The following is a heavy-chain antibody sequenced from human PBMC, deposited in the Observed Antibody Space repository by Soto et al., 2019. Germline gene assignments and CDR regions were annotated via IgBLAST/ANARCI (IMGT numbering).Heavy chain of an antibody. CDR2: IYHSGST. Sequence: SETLSLTCAVSGGSISSGGYSWSWIRQPPGKGLEWIGYIYHSGSTYYNPSIKSRVTISVDSSKNQFSLKLSSVTAADTAVYYCARATPPYYYDSSGYYFDYWGQGTLVTVSS. D-gene: IGHD3-22*01. CDR3: ARATPPYYYDSSGYYFDY. J-gene: IGHJ4*02. CDR1: GGSISSGGYS. V-gene: IGHV4-30-2*01.